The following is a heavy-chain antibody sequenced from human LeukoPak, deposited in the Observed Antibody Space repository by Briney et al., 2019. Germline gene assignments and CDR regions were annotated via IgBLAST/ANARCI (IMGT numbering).Heavy chain of an antibody. V-gene: IGHV4-39*01. CDR2: IYYSGNT. Sequence: SETLSLTCTVSGDSISSGSYYWGWIRQPPGKGLEWIGSIYYSGNTYYNASLKSRGTISVDTSKNQFSLKLNSVTAADTAMYFCARQVVAVAGTGYFDYWGQGTLVTVSS. CDR3: ARQVVAVAGTGYFDY. J-gene: IGHJ4*02. D-gene: IGHD6-19*01. CDR1: GDSISSGSYY.